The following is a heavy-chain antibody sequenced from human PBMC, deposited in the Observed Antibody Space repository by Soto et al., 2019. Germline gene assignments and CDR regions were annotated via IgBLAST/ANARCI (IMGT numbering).Heavy chain of an antibody. CDR1: GYTFTSYA. CDR3: AGVLRFLEWSENWFDP. CDR2: INAGNGNT. V-gene: IGHV1-3*01. D-gene: IGHD3-3*01. J-gene: IGHJ5*02. Sequence: ASVKVSCKASGYTFTSYAMHWVRQAPGQRLEWMGWINAGNGNTKYSQKFQGRVTITRDTSASTAYMELSSLRSDDTAVYYCAGVLRFLEWSENWFDPWGQGTLVTVSS.